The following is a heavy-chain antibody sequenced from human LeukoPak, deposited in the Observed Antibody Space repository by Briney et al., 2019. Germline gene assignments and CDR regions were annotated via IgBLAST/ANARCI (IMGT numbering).Heavy chain of an antibody. D-gene: IGHD6-19*01. V-gene: IGHV5-51*01. J-gene: IGHJ4*02. CDR3: ARRGYSNGWPLKYFYS. Sequence: GESLKISCKGSGYSFTSYWIGWVRQMPGRGLEWMGIIYPADSETRYSPSFQGQVTISADKSISTAYLQWSSLKASDTAMYYCARRGYSNGWPLKYFYSWGQGTLVTVSS. CDR1: GYSFTSYW. CDR2: IYPADSET.